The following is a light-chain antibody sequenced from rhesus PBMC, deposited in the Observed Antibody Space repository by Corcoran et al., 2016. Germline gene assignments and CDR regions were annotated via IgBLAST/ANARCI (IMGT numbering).Light chain of an antibody. J-gene: IGKJ4*01. CDR1: QGSSNN. CDR3: QHGYVILT. Sequence: DIQMTQSPSSLSASVGDRVTITCRASQGSSNNLAWYQQKPGKVPKLLNYKESTLQSGIPSRFSGSGSGTDYALTISSLQPEYFATYFCQHGYVILTFAGGTKVGIK. V-gene: IGKV1-25*01. CDR2: KES.